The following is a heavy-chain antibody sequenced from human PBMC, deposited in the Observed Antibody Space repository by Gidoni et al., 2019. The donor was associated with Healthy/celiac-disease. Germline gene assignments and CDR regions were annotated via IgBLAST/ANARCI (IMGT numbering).Heavy chain of an antibody. CDR2: IKIKTGGEAT. J-gene: IGHJ4*02. CDR1: GFPFSNAW. V-gene: IGHV3-15*01. CDR3: TTGPPQYYDFWSGYYSLFDY. Sequence: EVQLVESGGGLVKPGGSLRLSFAASGFPFSNAWTSWVRQAPGKGPEWVDRIKIKTGGEATNYAAPMKGRFTISRDDSTNTLYLQMNSLKTEYTAVYYCTTGPPQYYDFWSGYYSLFDYWGQGTLVTVSS. D-gene: IGHD3-3*01.